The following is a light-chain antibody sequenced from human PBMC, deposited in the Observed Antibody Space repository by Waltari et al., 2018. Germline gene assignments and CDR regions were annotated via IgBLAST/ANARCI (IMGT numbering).Light chain of an antibody. Sequence: EIVMTQSPATLSVFPGERATLSCRASQSVSTNLAWYQQKPGQAPRLLIYAASTSAIGIPARFSGSGSGTEFTLTISSLQSEDFAVYYCQEYNNWYTFGQGTKLEIK. J-gene: IGKJ2*01. CDR1: QSVSTN. CDR3: QEYNNWYT. CDR2: AAS. V-gene: IGKV3-15*01.